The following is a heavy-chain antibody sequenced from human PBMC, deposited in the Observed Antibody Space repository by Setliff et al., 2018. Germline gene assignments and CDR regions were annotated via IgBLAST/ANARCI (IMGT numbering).Heavy chain of an antibody. CDR3: ARLAPWSSSWPDY. Sequence: PSETLSLTCGASGGSFSDYYWSWIRQTPGKGLEWIGEINHSGSTKCNPSLKSRVTLSVDTPKNQFSLKVISVTAADTAVFYCARLAPWSSSWPDYWGQGTRVTVSS. CDR2: INHSGST. J-gene: IGHJ4*02. V-gene: IGHV4-34*01. CDR1: GGSFSDYY. D-gene: IGHD6-13*01.